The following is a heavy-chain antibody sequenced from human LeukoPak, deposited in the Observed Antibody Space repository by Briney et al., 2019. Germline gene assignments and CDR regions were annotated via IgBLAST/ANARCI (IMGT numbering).Heavy chain of an antibody. CDR1: GGSISSSSHY. J-gene: IGHJ4*02. CDR3: ARQGQYYGSGSQFDY. D-gene: IGHD3-10*01. CDR2: IYYSGST. Sequence: SETLSLTCTVSGGSISSSSHYWGWIRQPPGKGLEWIGSIYYSGSTYYNPSLKSRVTISVDTSKNQFSLKLSSVTAADTAVYYCARQGQYYGSGSQFDYWGQGTLVTVSS. V-gene: IGHV4-39*01.